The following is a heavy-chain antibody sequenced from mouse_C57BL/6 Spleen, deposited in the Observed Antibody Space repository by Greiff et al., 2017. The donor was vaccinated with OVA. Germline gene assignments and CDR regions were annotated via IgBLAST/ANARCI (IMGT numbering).Heavy chain of an antibody. D-gene: IGHD1-1*01. Sequence: VQLKESGAELARPGASVKLSCKASGYTFTSYGISWVKQRTGQGLEWIGEIYPRSGNTYYNEKFKGKATLTADKSSSTAYMELRSLTSEDSAVYFCARKKKEDYDYYAMDYWGQGTSVTVSS. V-gene: IGHV1-81*01. J-gene: IGHJ4*01. CDR1: GYTFTSYG. CDR3: ARKKKEDYDYYAMDY. CDR2: IYPRSGNT.